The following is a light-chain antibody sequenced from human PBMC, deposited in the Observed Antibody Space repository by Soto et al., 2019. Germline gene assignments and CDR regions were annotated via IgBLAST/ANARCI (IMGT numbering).Light chain of an antibody. CDR2: DNY. Sequence: QSALTQPASVSGSPGQSITISCTGTSSDVGGYNYVSWYQQHPGKAPKLMIYDNYKRPSGIPDRFSGSTSGTSATLAIAGLQTGDEADYYCDSWDNSLSVVLFGGGTKLTVL. CDR1: SSDVGGYNY. V-gene: IGLV2-14*01. J-gene: IGLJ2*01. CDR3: DSWDNSLSVVL.